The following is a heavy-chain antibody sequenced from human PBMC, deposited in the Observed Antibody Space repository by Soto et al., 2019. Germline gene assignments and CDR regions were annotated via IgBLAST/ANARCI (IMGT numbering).Heavy chain of an antibody. J-gene: IGHJ4*02. D-gene: IGHD6-6*01. Sequence: QVQLVQSGAEVKKPGSSVKVSCKASGGTFSSYAMSWVRQRPGQGLEWMGGIMPIIGTANYAQKFQGRVTITAEESTSTAYMELSSLRSEDTAVYYCPRRGYSSSYRLDYRGQGTLGTVSS. V-gene: IGHV1-69*01. CDR2: IMPIIGTA. CDR3: PRRGYSSSYRLDY. CDR1: GGTFSSYA.